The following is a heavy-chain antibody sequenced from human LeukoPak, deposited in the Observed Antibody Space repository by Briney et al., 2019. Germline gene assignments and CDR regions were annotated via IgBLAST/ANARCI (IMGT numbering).Heavy chain of an antibody. CDR1: GGSISSSSYY. CDR3: AKEDGVLRYFDWLSG. V-gene: IGHV4-39*07. J-gene: IGHJ4*02. D-gene: IGHD3-9*01. CDR2: IYYSGRN. Sequence: MSSETLSLTCTVSGGSISSSSYYWGWIRQPPGKGLECIGSIYYSGRNYYNPSLKSRVTISVDTSKNQFSLKLSSVTAADTAVYYCAKEDGVLRYFDWLSGWGQGTLVTVSS.